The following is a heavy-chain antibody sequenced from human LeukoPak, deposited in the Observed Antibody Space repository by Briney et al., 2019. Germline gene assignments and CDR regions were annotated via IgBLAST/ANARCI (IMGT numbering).Heavy chain of an antibody. CDR1: GFSFSGYW. J-gene: IGHJ4*02. CDR2: INGDGGQK. D-gene: IGHD3/OR15-3a*01. CDR3: AKRGVVIRVILVGFHKEAYYFES. V-gene: IGHV3-7*01. Sequence: GGSLRLSCAGSGFSFSGYWMTWVRQAPGKGLEWVANINGDGGQKYYVDSVKGRFTISRDNVHNSLYLHMSGLRVDDTAVYYCAKRGVVIRVILVGFHKEAYYFESWGQGALVTVSS.